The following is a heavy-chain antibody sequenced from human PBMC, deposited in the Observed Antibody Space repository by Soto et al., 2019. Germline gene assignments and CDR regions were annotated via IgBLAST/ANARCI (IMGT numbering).Heavy chain of an antibody. CDR3: ARMGPSYCSGGTCYSEGVWIDY. CDR1: GGSISSYY. J-gene: IGHJ4*02. D-gene: IGHD2-15*01. CDR2: VYSSGYT. Sequence: NPSETLSLTCTVSGGSISSYYWNWIRQPPGEGLEWIGYVYSSGYTSYNPSLKSRVTTSMDTSKNQFSLRLTSVTAADTAVYYCARMGPSYCSGGTCYSEGVWIDYWGQGTLVTVSS. V-gene: IGHV4-59*01.